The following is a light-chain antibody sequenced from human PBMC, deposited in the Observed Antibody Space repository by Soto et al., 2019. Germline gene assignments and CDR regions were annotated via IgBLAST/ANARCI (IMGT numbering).Light chain of an antibody. CDR2: EVS. CDR3: SSYTTSSTRV. V-gene: IGLV2-14*01. Sequence: QSALTQPASVSGSPGQSIAISCTGSSSDVGFYNYVSWYQQHPGEVPKLIIFEVSNRPSGVSNRFSGSKSGNTASLTISGLQAEDEAAYYCSSYTTSSTRVFGTGTEVTVL. CDR1: SSDVGFYNY. J-gene: IGLJ1*01.